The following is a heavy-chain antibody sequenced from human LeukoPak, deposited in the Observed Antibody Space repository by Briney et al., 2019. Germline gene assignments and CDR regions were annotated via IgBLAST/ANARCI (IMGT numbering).Heavy chain of an antibody. V-gene: IGHV4-34*01. CDR2: INHSGST. CDR1: GGSFSGYY. CDR3: ARAPSYDFWSLYNWFDP. J-gene: IGHJ5*02. Sequence: SETLSLTCAVHGGSFSGYYWSWIRQPPGKGREWIGQINHSGSTNYNPSLKSRVPISVDTSKKQFSLKLSSVTAADTAVYYCARAPSYDFWSLYNWFDPWGQGTLVTVSS. D-gene: IGHD3-3*01.